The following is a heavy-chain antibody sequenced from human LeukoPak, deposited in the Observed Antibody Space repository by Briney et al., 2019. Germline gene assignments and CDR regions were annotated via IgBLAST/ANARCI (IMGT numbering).Heavy chain of an antibody. CDR1: GGPISSHY. CDR3: TRDRYSQRPPYYFES. D-gene: IGHD5-18*01. V-gene: IGHV4-4*07. J-gene: IGHJ4*02. CDR2: GYCSGST. Sequence: AETLSLTCTVSGGPISSHYWSWIRQPAGKGLEWIGRGYCSGSTSYNTSLKSRVPMSVDTSKNQSSLKLASVPAAATAVYYCTRDRYSQRPPYYFESWGQGTLVTVSS.